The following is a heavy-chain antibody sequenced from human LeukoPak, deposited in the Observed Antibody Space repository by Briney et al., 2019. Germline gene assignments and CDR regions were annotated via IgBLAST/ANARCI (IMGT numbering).Heavy chain of an antibody. CDR1: GFTFSSYS. D-gene: IGHD2-8*01. Sequence: GGSLRLSCAASGFTFSSYSMNWVRQAPGKGLEWVSSISSSSSYIYYADSVKGRFTISRDNAKNSLYLQMNSLRAEDTAVYYCARYCTNGVCYSVQHYYYYYGMDVWGQGTTVTVSS. J-gene: IGHJ6*02. CDR3: ARYCTNGVCYSVQHYYYYYGMDV. V-gene: IGHV3-21*01. CDR2: ISSSSSYI.